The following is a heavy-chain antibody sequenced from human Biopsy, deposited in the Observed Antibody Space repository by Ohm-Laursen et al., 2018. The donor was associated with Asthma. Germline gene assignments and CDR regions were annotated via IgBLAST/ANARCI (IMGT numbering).Heavy chain of an antibody. CDR1: GGSFTSSDYY. CDR2: IYYSGST. Sequence: TLSLTCTVSGGSFTSSDYYWAWIRQTPGKGLEWIGFIYYSGSTYYNPSLKSRVSISIGTSKNQFSLKLSSVTAADTAVYYCARAQDYYDSRGYYRSFDYWGQGTLVTVSS. J-gene: IGHJ4*02. CDR3: ARAQDYYDSRGYYRSFDY. D-gene: IGHD3-22*01. V-gene: IGHV4-31*03.